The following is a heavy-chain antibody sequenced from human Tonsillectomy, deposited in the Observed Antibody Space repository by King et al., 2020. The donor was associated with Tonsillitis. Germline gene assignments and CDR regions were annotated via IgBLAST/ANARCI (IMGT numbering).Heavy chain of an antibody. D-gene: IGHD6-19*01. J-gene: IGHJ4*02. CDR1: GFTFRSYS. CDR3: ASSPSSDWPRPFDY. V-gene: IGHV3-21*01. Sequence: QLVQSGGGLVKPGGSLRLSCAASGFTFRSYSMNWVRQAPGKGPEWVSSITSSSGYIYYADSVKGRFTISRDNAKNSLFLQMNSLRAEDTAVYYCASSPSSDWPRPFDYWGQGTLVTASS. CDR2: ITSSSGYI.